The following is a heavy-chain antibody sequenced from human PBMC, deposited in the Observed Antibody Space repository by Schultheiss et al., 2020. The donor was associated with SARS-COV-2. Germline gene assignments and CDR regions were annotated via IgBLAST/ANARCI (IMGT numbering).Heavy chain of an antibody. Sequence: SETLSLTCTVSGGSISTYYWSWIRQPPGKGLEWIGYIYYSGSTYYNPSLKSRVTISVDTSKNQFSLQLSFVTAADTAVYYCARHLLSFEDSLNWFDPWGQGALVTVSS. J-gene: IGHJ5*02. CDR2: IYYSGST. CDR1: GGSISTYY. V-gene: IGHV4-59*08. D-gene: IGHD2-15*01. CDR3: ARHLLSFEDSLNWFDP.